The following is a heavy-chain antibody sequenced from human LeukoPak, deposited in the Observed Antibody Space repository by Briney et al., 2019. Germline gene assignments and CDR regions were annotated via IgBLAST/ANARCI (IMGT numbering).Heavy chain of an antibody. CDR1: GFPFSSYP. CDR3: AKGGSSRQRYAFDI. D-gene: IGHD6-6*01. Sequence: PGGSLRLSCAGSGFPFSSYPISWVRQPPGKGLEWVSAITASGDSTYSADSVKGRFTISRDNSKNTLYLQMNSLRAEDTAVYYCAKGGSSRQRYAFDIWGQGTMVTVSS. V-gene: IGHV3-23*01. CDR2: ITASGDST. J-gene: IGHJ3*02.